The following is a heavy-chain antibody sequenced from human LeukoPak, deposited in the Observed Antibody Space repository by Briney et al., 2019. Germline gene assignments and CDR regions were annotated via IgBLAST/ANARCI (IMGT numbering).Heavy chain of an antibody. CDR3: AKDRVPQYSNTWSYDY. CDR2: ISGSGGST. J-gene: IGHJ4*02. Sequence: GGSLRLSCAASGFTFSSYAMSWVRQAPGKGLEWVSAISGSGGSTYYADSVKGRFTISRDNSKNTLYLQMNSLRAEDTAVYYCAKDRVPQYSNTWSYDYWGQGTLVTVSS. V-gene: IGHV3-23*01. CDR1: GFTFSSYA. D-gene: IGHD6-13*01.